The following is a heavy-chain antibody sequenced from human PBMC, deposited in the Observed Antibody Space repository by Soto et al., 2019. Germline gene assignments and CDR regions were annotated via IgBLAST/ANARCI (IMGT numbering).Heavy chain of an antibody. V-gene: IGHV3-11*01. CDR3: ARDRIGLDYDFWSGYFTGDY. D-gene: IGHD3-3*01. J-gene: IGHJ4*02. CDR2: ISSSGSTI. CDR1: GFTFSDYY. Sequence: GGSLRLSCAASGFTFSDYYMSWIRQAPGKGLEWVSYISSSGSTIYYADSVKGRFTISRDNAKNSLYLQMNSLRAEDTAVYYCARDRIGLDYDFWSGYFTGDYWGQGTLVTVSS.